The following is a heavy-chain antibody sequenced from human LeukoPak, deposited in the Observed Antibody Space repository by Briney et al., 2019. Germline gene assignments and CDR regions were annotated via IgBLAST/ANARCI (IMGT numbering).Heavy chain of an antibody. CDR1: GYTFTGYY. CDR3: ARRELTIFQH. J-gene: IGHJ1*01. V-gene: IGHV1-2*02. D-gene: IGHD5-24*01. CDR2: INPNSGGT. Sequence: ASVTVSCKASGYTFTGYYMHWVRQAPGQGLEWMGWINPNSGGTNYAQKFQGRVTMTRDTSISTAYMELSRLRSDDTAVYYCARRELTIFQHWGQGTLVTVSS.